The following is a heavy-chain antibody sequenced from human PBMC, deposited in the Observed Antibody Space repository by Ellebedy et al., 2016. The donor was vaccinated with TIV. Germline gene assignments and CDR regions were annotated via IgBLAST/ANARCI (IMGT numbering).Heavy chain of an antibody. J-gene: IGHJ6*03. CDR3: ARPIVVVPAGIYYMDV. CDR1: GFTFSSYW. D-gene: IGHD2-2*01. V-gene: IGHV3-7*01. Sequence: GGSLRLFXAASGFTFSSYWMSWVRQAPGKGLEWVANIKQDGSEKYYVDSVKGRFTISRDNAKNSLYLQMNSLRAEDTAVYYCARPIVVVPAGIYYMDVWGKGTTVTVSS. CDR2: IKQDGSEK.